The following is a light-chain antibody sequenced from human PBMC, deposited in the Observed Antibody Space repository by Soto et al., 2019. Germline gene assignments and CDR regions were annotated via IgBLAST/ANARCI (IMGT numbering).Light chain of an antibody. CDR2: AAS. CDR3: QHSTTWT. CDR1: QTISTW. V-gene: IGKV1-39*01. J-gene: IGKJ1*01. Sequence: GDRVTIPCRARQTISTWTAWYQQKPGKAPKLLIYAASSLQSGVPSRFSGSGSETDFTLTISSLQPEDFATYSCQHSTTWTFGQGTKVDI.